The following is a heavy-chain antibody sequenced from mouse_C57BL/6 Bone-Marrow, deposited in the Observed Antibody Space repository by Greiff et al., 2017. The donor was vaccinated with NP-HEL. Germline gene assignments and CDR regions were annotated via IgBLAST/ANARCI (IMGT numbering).Heavy chain of an antibody. J-gene: IGHJ3*01. CDR2: ISDGGSYT. D-gene: IGHD1-1*01. CDR3: ARDRDYYGSSYAFFAY. V-gene: IGHV5-4*01. Sequence: EVKLMESGGGLVKPGGSLKLSCAASGFTFSSYAMSWVRQTPEKRLEWVATISDGGSYTYYPDNVKGRFTISRDNAKNNLYLQMSHLKSEDTAMYYCARDRDYYGSSYAFFAYWGQGTLVTVSA. CDR1: GFTFSSYA.